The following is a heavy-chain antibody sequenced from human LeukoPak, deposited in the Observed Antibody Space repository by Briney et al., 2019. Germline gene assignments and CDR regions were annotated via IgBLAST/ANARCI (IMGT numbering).Heavy chain of an antibody. Sequence: GGSLRLSCAASGFSFSDYYMTWIRQAPGKGLEWVSYISSGANNIYYADSVKGRFTISRDNAKNSLYLQMNSLRVEDTAVYYCARDRLGVDLGYWGQGTLVTVSS. J-gene: IGHJ4*02. CDR3: ARDRLGVDLGY. CDR2: ISSGANNI. CDR1: GFSFSDYY. V-gene: IGHV3-11*01. D-gene: IGHD3-16*01.